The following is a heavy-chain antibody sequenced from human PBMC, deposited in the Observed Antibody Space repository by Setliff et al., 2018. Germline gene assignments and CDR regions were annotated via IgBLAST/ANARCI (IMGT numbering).Heavy chain of an antibody. CDR1: GGTFSSYA. CDR3: ARLSSGYCSGGSCPAGYDY. V-gene: IGHV1-69*10. CDR2: TIPILGIA. Sequence: SVKVSCKASGGTFSSYAISWVRQAPGQGLEWMGGTIPILGIANYAQKFQGRVTITADKSTSTAYMELSSLRSEDTAVYYCARLSSGYCSGGSCPAGYDYWGQGTLVTVSS. J-gene: IGHJ4*02. D-gene: IGHD2-15*01.